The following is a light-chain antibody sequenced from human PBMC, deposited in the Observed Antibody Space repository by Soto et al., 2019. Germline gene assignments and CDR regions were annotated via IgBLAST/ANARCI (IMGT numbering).Light chain of an antibody. CDR1: QVIGSRY. V-gene: IGKV3-20*01. CDR2: GAC. CDR3: QQFGSSIPHT. Sequence: EIVMTQSPGTLSLSPGERATISCRASQVIGSRYLAWYHQKSGQAPRLLIYGACNRATGIPDRFSGSGSGTDFTLTISRLEPEDFGVYYCQQFGSSIPHTFGQGTKLEIK. J-gene: IGKJ2*01.